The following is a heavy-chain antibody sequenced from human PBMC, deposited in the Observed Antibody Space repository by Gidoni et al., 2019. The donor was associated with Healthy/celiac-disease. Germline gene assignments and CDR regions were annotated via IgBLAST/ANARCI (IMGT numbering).Heavy chain of an antibody. V-gene: IGHV3-30-3*01. CDR3: ARGGIYYYMDV. CDR1: GFTFSSYA. D-gene: IGHD3-16*01. CDR2: ISYDGSNK. Sequence: QVQLVESGGGVVQPGRSLRLSCAASGFTFSSYAMHWVRQAPGKGLEWVAVISYDGSNKYYADSVKGRFTISRDNSKNTLYLQMNSLRAEDTSVYYCARGGIYYYMDVWGKGTTVTVSS. J-gene: IGHJ6*03.